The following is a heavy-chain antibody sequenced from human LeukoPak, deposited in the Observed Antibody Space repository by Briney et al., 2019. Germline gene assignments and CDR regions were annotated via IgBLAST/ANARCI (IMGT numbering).Heavy chain of an antibody. V-gene: IGHV4-34*01. CDR1: GGSFSGYY. CDR2: INHSGST. J-gene: IGHJ4*02. D-gene: IGHD2-2*01. CDR3: ARLTTHQPDY. Sequence: SETLSLTCAVYGGSFSGYYWSWIRQPPGKGLEWIGEINHSGSTNYNPSLKSRVTISVNTSKNQFSLKLSSVTAADTAVYYCARLTTHQPDYWGQGTLVTVSS.